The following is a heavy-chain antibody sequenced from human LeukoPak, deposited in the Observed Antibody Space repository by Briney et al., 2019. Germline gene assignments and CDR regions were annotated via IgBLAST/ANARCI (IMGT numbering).Heavy chain of an antibody. V-gene: IGHV1-18*04. CDR3: ARVGDGYNYWDDAFDI. CDR2: ISAYNGNT. J-gene: IGHJ3*02. D-gene: IGHD5-24*01. CDR1: GYTFTTYY. Sequence: ASVKVSCKASGYTFTTYYMHWVRQAPGQGLEWMGWISAYNGNTNYAQKLQGRVTMTTDTSTSTAYMELRSLRSDDTAVYYCARVGDGYNYWDDAFDIWGQGTMVTVSS.